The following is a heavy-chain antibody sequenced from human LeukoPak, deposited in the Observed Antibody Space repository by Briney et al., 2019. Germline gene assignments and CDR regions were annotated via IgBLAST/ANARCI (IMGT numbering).Heavy chain of an antibody. V-gene: IGHV3-23*01. J-gene: IGHJ4*02. CDR2: ISGSGGRT. Sequence: GGSLRLSCAASGFTFSSYAMSWVRQAPGKGLEWVSAISGSGGRTYYADSVKGRFTISRDNSKNTLYLKMNSLRAEDTAVYYCAKGSVGAIIYVGIDYWGQGTLVTVSP. D-gene: IGHD1-26*01. CDR3: AKGSVGAIIYVGIDY. CDR1: GFTFSSYA.